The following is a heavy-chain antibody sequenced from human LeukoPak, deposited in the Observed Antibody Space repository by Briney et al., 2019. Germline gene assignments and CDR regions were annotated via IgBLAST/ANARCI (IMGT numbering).Heavy chain of an antibody. J-gene: IGHJ4*02. V-gene: IGHV4-59*01. CDR3: ARVGSWYYFDY. D-gene: IGHD6-19*01. CDR1: GGSINSNY. Sequence: SETLSLTCTVSGGSINSNYWSWIRQPPGEGLERIAYIDRSGNTNYNPSLKSRVTISRDMSKNQFSLKLTSVTAADTAMYYCARVGSWYYFDYWGQGILVTVSS. CDR2: IDRSGNT.